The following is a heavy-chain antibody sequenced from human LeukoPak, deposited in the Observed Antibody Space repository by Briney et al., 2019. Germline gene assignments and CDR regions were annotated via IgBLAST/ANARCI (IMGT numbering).Heavy chain of an antibody. Sequence: SETLSLTCAVYGGSFSGYYWSWIRQPPGKGLEWIGEINHSGSTNYNPSLKSRVTISVDTSKNQFPLKLSSVTAADTAVYYCARGRLNIAAAGTNHYYYYMDVWGKGTTVTVSS. D-gene: IGHD6-13*01. J-gene: IGHJ6*03. V-gene: IGHV4-34*01. CDR3: ARGRLNIAAAGTNHYYYYMDV. CDR1: GGSFSGYY. CDR2: INHSGST.